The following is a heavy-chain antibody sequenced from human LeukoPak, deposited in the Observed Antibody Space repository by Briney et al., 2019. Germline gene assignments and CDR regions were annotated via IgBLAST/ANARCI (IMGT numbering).Heavy chain of an antibody. V-gene: IGHV4-39*01. CDR2: IYDSGST. Sequence: SETLSLTCTVSGASISGSGYYWGWIRQPPGKGLEWIGNIYDSGSTYYNASLQSRVTISIDTSKNQFSLKLSSVTAADTAVYYCARRGLGYYGSGIYYYMDVWGKGTTVTISS. D-gene: IGHD3-10*01. CDR3: ARRGLGYYGSGIYYYMDV. CDR1: GASISGSGYY. J-gene: IGHJ6*03.